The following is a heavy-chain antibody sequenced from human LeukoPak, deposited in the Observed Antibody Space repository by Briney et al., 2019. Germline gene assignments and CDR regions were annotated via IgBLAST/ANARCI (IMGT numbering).Heavy chain of an antibody. CDR2: ISSSSSYI. CDR1: GFTFSSYW. D-gene: IGHD6-6*01. CDR3: AREGGGAFRQLANFDY. V-gene: IGHV3-21*01. J-gene: IGHJ4*02. Sequence: GGSLRLSCAASGFTFSSYWMNWVRQAPGKGLEWVSSISSSSSYIYYADSVKGRFTISRDNAKNSLYLQMNSLRAEDTAVYYCAREGGGAFRQLANFDYWGQGTLVTVSS.